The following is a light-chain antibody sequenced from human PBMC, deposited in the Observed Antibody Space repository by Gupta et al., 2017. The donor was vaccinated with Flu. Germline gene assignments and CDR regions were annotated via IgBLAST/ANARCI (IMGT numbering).Light chain of an antibody. J-gene: IGKJ3*01. V-gene: IGKV1-12*02. Sequence: DIQRTESPSVVSASVGDRVTITCRASEGISTSLAWYQQMPGKAPKLLIYDASTLETGVPSRFSGTGAGTDFTLTINSLQPEDFATYYCQQSNKFPFTFGPGTKVDFK. CDR3: QQSNKFPFT. CDR1: EGISTS. CDR2: DAS.